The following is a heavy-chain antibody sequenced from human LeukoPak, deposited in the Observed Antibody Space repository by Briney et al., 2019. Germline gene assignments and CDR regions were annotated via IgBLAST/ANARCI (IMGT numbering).Heavy chain of an antibody. CDR1: GFIFNNYG. Sequence: GGSLRLSCAASGFIFNNYGLIWVRQAPGKGLEWVLYISSSGSTIYYADSVKGRFTISRDNAKNSLYLQMNSLRAEDTAVYYCARDGSGYDRPFDIWGQGTMVTVSS. CDR2: ISSSGSTI. J-gene: IGHJ3*02. V-gene: IGHV3-48*04. D-gene: IGHD5-12*01. CDR3: ARDGSGYDRPFDI.